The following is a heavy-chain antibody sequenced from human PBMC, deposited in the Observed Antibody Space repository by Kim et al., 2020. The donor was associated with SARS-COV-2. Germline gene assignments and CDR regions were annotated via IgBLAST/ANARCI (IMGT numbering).Heavy chain of an antibody. CDR3: AKDLVTIWGQLVFGLTGRYYLDH. J-gene: IGHJ4*02. D-gene: IGHD6-6*01. Sequence: GGSLRLSCAASGFTFSSYAMSWVRQAPGKGLEWVSAISGSGGSTYYADSVKGRFTISRDNSKNTLYLQMNSLRAEDTAVYYCAKDLVTIWGQLVFGLTGRYYLDHWGQGTLVTVSS. CDR2: ISGSGGST. V-gene: IGHV3-23*01. CDR1: GFTFSSYA.